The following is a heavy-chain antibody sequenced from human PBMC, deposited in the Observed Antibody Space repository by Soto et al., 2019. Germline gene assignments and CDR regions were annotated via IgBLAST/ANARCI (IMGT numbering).Heavy chain of an antibody. CDR2: ISSSSSYI. CDR1: GFTFSSYS. CDR3: ARGPPTVVPAASEYFQH. J-gene: IGHJ1*01. V-gene: IGHV3-21*01. Sequence: GWSLRLSCAASGFTFSSYSMNWVRQAPGKGLEWVSSISSSSSYIYYADSVKGRFTISRDNAKNSLYLQMNSLRAEDTAVYYCARGPPTVVPAASEYFQHWGQGTLVTVSS. D-gene: IGHD2-2*01.